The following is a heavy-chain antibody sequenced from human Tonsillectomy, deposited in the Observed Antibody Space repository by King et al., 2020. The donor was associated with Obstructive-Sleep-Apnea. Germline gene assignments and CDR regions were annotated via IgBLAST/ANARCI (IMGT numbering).Heavy chain of an antibody. V-gene: IGHV3-7*03. CDR2: VKQDGSEK. Sequence: DVQLVESGGGLVQPGGSLRLSCAASGFTFSKYWMTWVRQAPGKGLEWVANVKQDGSEKHYVESVKGRFTISRDNAKNSLDLQMNSLRAEDTAVYYCARGYNWNDEEYYYYYAMDVWGQGTTVTVSS. CDR3: ARGYNWNDEEYYYYYAMDV. D-gene: IGHD1-1*01. J-gene: IGHJ6*02. CDR1: GFTFSKYW.